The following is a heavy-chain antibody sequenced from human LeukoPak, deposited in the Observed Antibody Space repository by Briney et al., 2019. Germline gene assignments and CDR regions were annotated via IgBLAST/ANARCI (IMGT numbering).Heavy chain of an antibody. CDR2: IYYSGST. V-gene: IGHV4-39*01. D-gene: IGHD3-22*01. J-gene: IGHJ4*02. Sequence: SETLSLTCTVSGGSISSSSYYWGWIRQPPGNGLEWIGSIYYSGSTYYNPSLKSRVTISVDTSKNQFSLKLSSVTAADTAVYYCARHRATYYYGSSGYYGFDYWGQGTLVTVSS. CDR3: ARHRATYYYGSSGYYGFDY. CDR1: GGSISSSSYY.